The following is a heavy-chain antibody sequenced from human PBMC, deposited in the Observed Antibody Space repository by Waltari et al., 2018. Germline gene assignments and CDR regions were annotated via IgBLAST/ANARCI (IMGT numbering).Heavy chain of an antibody. CDR1: GYTFTSYA. V-gene: IGHV7-4-1*02. D-gene: IGHD3-10*01. J-gene: IGHJ4*02. CDR3: ARDTGIGGYFDY. Sequence: QVQLVQSGSELKKPGASVKVSCKASGYTFTSYAMNWVRQAPGQGLEWMGWINTNTGNPTYAQGFTGRLVCTLDTAVSTAYLQSSRLKAEDTAVYYCARDTGIGGYFDYWGQGTLVTVSS. CDR2: INTNTGNP.